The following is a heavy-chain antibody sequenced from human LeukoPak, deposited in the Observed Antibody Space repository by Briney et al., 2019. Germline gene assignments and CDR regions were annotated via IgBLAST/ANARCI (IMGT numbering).Heavy chain of an antibody. CDR3: ARAVYYSNYLGY. V-gene: IGHV3-74*01. Sequence: GGSLRLSCAASGCTFSSYWMYWVRQAPGKGLVWVSRINSDGSSTNYGDSVKGRFTISRDNAKNTMYLQMNSLRAEDTAMYYYARAVYYSNYLGYWGQGTLVTVSS. J-gene: IGHJ4*01. CDR1: GCTFSSYW. D-gene: IGHD3-10*01. CDR2: INSDGSST.